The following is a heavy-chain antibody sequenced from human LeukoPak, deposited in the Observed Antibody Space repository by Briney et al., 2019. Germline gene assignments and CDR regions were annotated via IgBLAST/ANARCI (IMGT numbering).Heavy chain of an antibody. CDR3: ARDRNYYGMDV. Sequence: SETLSLTCTVSGGSISSYYWSWIRQPPGKGLEWIGYVYYSGSANYNPSLKSRVTISVDTSKNQFSLKLSSVTAADTAVYYCARDRNYYGMDVWGQGTTVTVSS. CDR2: VYYSGSA. CDR1: GGSISSYY. V-gene: IGHV4-59*01. J-gene: IGHJ6*02.